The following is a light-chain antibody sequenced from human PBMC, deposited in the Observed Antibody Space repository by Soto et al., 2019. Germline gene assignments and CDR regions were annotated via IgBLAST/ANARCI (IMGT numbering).Light chain of an antibody. CDR2: EVS. J-gene: IGLJ2*01. CDR3: SSYRSSSNVV. V-gene: IGLV2-18*02. CDR1: SSDIGSYNR. Sequence: ALTQPPSVSGSPGQSVTISCTGTSSDIGSYNRVSWYQQPPGTAPKLMIYEVSNRPSGVPDRFSGSKSGNTASLTISGLQAEDEADYYCSSYRSSSNVVFGGGTKLTVL.